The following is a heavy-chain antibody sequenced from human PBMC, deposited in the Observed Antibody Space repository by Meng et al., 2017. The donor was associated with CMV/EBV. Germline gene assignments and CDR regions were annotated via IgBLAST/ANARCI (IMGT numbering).Heavy chain of an antibody. D-gene: IGHD2-2*01. Sequence: SVKVSCKASGGTFSSYAISWVRQAPGQGLEWMGGIISILGIANYAQKFQGRVTITADKSTSTAYMELSSLRSEDTAVYYCARGIVVPGRYYYYGMDVWGQGTTVTVSS. CDR2: IISILGIA. J-gene: IGHJ6*02. V-gene: IGHV1-69*10. CDR3: ARGIVVPGRYYYYGMDV. CDR1: GGTFSSYA.